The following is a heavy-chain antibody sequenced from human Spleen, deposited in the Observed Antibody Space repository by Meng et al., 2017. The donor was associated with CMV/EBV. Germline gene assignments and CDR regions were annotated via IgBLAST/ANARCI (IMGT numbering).Heavy chain of an antibody. J-gene: IGHJ6*02. CDR1: GFSFGDYA. V-gene: IGHV3-7*01. CDR3: ARVAYYDILTGYLNYYYYGMDV. Sequence: ETLSLTCTASGFSFGDYAMSWVRQAPGKGLEWVANIKQDGSEKYYVDSVKGRFTISRDNAKNSLYLQMNSLRAEDTAVYYCARVAYYDILTGYLNYYYYGMDVWGQGTTVTVSS. CDR2: IKQDGSEK. D-gene: IGHD3-9*01.